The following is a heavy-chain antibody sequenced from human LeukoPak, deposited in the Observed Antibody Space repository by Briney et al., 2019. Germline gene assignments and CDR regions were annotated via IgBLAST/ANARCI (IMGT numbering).Heavy chain of an antibody. CDR2: MSYSGSG. V-gene: IGHV4-59*01. CDR1: GGSIRNYY. CDR3: ARGNGAGSYYTYSSFDH. Sequence: PAETLSLTCTVSGGSIRNYYWGWIRQPPGKRLEWIGYMSYSGSGNYNPSLKSRVTISVDTSKNQISLKLSSVTAADTALYYCARGNGAGSYYTYSSFDHWGQGILVTVSS. D-gene: IGHD3-10*01. J-gene: IGHJ4*02.